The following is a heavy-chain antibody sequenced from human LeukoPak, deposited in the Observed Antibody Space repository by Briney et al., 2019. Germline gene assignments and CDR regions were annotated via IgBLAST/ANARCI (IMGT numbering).Heavy chain of an antibody. CDR1: GYSISSGYY. Sequence: PSETLSLTCTVSGYSISSGYYWGWIRQPPGKGLEWIGSIYHSGSTYYNPSLKSRVTISVDTSKNQFSLKLSSVTAADTAVYYCARTDSSGYYYRRTFDHWGQGTLVTVSS. J-gene: IGHJ4*02. CDR2: IYHSGST. D-gene: IGHD3-22*01. V-gene: IGHV4-38-2*02. CDR3: ARTDSSGYYYRRTFDH.